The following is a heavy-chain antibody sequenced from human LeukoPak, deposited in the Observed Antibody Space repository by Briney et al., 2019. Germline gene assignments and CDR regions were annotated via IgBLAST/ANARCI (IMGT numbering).Heavy chain of an antibody. CDR2: ISGSGGST. Sequence: GGSLRLSCAASGFTFSSYAMSWVRQAPGKGLEWVSAISGSGGSTYYADSAKGRFTISRDNSKNTLYLQMNSLRAEDTAVYYCAKAVGYYDFWSGYPDRFPDPWGQGTLVTVSS. D-gene: IGHD3-3*01. CDR1: GFTFSSYA. V-gene: IGHV3-23*01. J-gene: IGHJ5*02. CDR3: AKAVGYYDFWSGYPDRFPDP.